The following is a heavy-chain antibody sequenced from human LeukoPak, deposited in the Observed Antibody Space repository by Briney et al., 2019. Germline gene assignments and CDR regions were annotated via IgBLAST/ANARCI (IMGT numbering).Heavy chain of an antibody. CDR1: GYTFTVYY. Sequence: ASVKVSCKASGYTFTVYYMHWVRQAPGQGLEWMRWINPNSGGTNYAQNFQGRVTMTRDTSISTAYMELTRLTSDDTAVYYCARARGGGCSSTSCPLYDPWGQGTLVTVSS. V-gene: IGHV1-2*02. D-gene: IGHD2-2*01. CDR3: ARARGGGCSSTSCPLYDP. J-gene: IGHJ5*02. CDR2: INPNSGGT.